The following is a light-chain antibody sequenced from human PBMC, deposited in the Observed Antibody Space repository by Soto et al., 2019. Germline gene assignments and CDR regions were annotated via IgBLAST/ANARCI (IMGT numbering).Light chain of an antibody. V-gene: IGKV3-20*01. J-gene: IGKJ5*01. CDR1: QSVSSNY. CDR2: GVS. CDR3: HHYVNTHPLT. Sequence: EIVLTQSPGTLSLSPGERATLSCRASQSVSSNYLAWYQQKPDQAPRLLIYGVSSRATGIPDRFSGSGSGTELTLTISRLEPEDVSVYYYHHYVNTHPLTFGQGTRLEIK.